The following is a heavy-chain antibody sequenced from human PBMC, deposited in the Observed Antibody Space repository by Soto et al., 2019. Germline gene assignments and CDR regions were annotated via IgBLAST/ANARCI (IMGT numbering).Heavy chain of an antibody. D-gene: IGHD3-22*01. J-gene: IGHJ6*03. CDR1: GYTFTSYD. CDR3: ARGLTTIYYYYMDV. V-gene: IGHV1-8*01. CDR2: MNPNSGNT. Sequence: ASVKVSCKASGYTFTSYDINWVRQATGQGLEWMGWMNPNSGNTGYAQKFQGRVTMTRNTSISTAYMELSSLRSEDTAVYYCARGLTTIYYYYMDVWGKGTTVTVS.